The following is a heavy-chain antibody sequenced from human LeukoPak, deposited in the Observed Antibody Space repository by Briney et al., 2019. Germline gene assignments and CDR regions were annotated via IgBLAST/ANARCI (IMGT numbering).Heavy chain of an antibody. CDR1: GGSISSYY. D-gene: IGHD6-13*01. V-gene: IGHV4-59*08. Sequence: PSETLSLTCTVSGGSISSYYWSWIRQPPGKGLEWIGYIYYSGSTNYNPSLKSRVTISVDTSKNQFSLKLSSVTAADTAVYYCARHEPEAGTPFDYWGQGNLVTVSS. CDR3: ARHEPEAGTPFDY. J-gene: IGHJ4*02. CDR2: IYYSGST.